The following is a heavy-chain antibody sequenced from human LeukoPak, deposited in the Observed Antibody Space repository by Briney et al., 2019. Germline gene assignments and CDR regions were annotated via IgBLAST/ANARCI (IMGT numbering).Heavy chain of an antibody. CDR2: ITESGHGT. CDR1: GFTFANYA. D-gene: IGHD4-11*01. J-gene: IGHJ4*02. V-gene: IGHV3-23*01. Sequence: PGGSLRLSCAASGFTFANYAMSWVRQAPGKGLEWVSGITESGHGTFYADSVKGRFSISRGNSKNTLYVQMNSLRAEDTAVYYCVKERVTTTTFDYWGQGTLVTVSS. CDR3: VKERVTTTTFDY.